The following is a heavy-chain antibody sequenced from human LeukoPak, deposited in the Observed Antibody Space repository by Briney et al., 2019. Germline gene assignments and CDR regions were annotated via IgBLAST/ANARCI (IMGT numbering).Heavy chain of an antibody. V-gene: IGHV3-30*18. J-gene: IGHJ4*02. Sequence: GGSLRLSCAASGFTFSSYGMHWVRQAPGKGLEWVAVISYDGSNKCYADSVKGRFTISRDNSKNMLYLQMNSLRAEDTAVYYCAKDPSAPYFDYWGQGTLVTVSS. CDR2: ISYDGSNK. CDR3: AKDPSAPYFDY. CDR1: GFTFSSYG.